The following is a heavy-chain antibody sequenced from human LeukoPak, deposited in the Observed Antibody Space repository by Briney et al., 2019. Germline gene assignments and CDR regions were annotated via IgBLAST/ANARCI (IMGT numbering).Heavy chain of an antibody. V-gene: IGHV3-30-3*01. J-gene: IGHJ4*02. D-gene: IGHD1-26*01. CDR3: ARVSAGWDPSYFDY. Sequence: GRSLRLSCAASGFTFSSYAMHWVRQAPGKGLEWVAVISYDGSNKYYADSVKGRFTISRDNSKNTLYLQMNSLRAEDTAVYYCARVSAGWDPSYFDYWGQGTLVTVSS. CDR2: ISYDGSNK. CDR1: GFTFSSYA.